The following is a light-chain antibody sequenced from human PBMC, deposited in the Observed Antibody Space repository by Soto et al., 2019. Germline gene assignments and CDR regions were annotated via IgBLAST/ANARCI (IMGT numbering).Light chain of an antibody. V-gene: IGKV3-11*01. CDR2: DAS. CDR1: QSVTSS. Sequence: ELVLTQSPGTLSLSPGERATLSCRASQSVTSSLVWYQQKAGQAPRLLIYDASNRATGIPARFSGSGSGTDCTLTISSLEPEDSAVYYCQHRSTWPRTFGGGTKVEIK. CDR3: QHRSTWPRT. J-gene: IGKJ4*01.